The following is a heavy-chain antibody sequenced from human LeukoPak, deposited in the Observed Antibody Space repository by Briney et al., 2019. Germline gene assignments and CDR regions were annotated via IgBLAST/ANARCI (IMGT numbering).Heavy chain of an antibody. D-gene: IGHD4-17*01. CDR3: ATVYGDYFYYFDY. CDR2: INPNSGGT. CDR1: GYTFTGYY. Sequence: GASVKVSCKASGYTFTGYYMHWVRQAPGQGLEWMGWINPNSGGTNYAQKFQGRVTMTEDTSTDTAYMELSSLRSEDTAVYYCATVYGDYFYYFDYWGQGTLVTVSS. J-gene: IGHJ4*02. V-gene: IGHV1-2*02.